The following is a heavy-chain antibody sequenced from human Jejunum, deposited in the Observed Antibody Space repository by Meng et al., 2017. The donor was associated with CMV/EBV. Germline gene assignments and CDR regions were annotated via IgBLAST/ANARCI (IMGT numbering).Heavy chain of an antibody. Sequence: QVQWVEAWAELKKPGSSVKVSCKASGYTFSTYTINWVRQAHGRGLEWMGWISANTGTPTYTQGFTGRFVFSLDTSVSTAYLQISSLKAEDTAVYHCARGGNFDPWGQGTLVTVSS. J-gene: IGHJ5*02. V-gene: IGHV7-4-1*02. CDR3: ARGGNFDP. D-gene: IGHD2/OR15-2a*01. CDR2: ISANTGTP. CDR1: GYTFSTYT.